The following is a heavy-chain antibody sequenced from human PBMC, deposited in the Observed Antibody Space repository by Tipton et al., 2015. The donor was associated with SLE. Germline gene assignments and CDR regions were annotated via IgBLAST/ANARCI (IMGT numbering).Heavy chain of an antibody. CDR1: GGSISSSSYY. J-gene: IGHJ2*01. Sequence: TLSLTCTVSGGSISSSSYYWGWIRQPPGKGLEWIGSVYYSGTTYYNPSLKSRVTISADTSKNQFSLKLTSGTAADTAVYYCAREVLSTVVHWYFVLWGRGTLVTVFS. V-gene: IGHV4-39*02. CDR3: AREVLSTVVHWYFVL. CDR2: VYYSGTT. D-gene: IGHD4-23*01.